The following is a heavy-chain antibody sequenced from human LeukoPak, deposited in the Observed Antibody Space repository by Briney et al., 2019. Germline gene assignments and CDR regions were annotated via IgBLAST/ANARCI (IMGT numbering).Heavy chain of an antibody. CDR2: ISYDGSNK. V-gene: IGHV3-30-3*02. CDR1: GFTFSSYA. Sequence: GRSLRLSCAASGFTFSSYAMHWVRQAPGKGLEWVAVISYDGSNKYYADSVKGRFTISRDNSKNTLYLQMNSLRVEDTAVYYCAKTGLSGYDRDPNFDYWGQGTLVTVSS. CDR3: AKTGLSGYDRDPNFDY. J-gene: IGHJ4*02. D-gene: IGHD5-12*01.